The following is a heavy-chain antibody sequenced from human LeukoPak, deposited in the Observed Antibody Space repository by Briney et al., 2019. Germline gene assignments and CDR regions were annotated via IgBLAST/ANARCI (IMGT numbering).Heavy chain of an antibody. J-gene: IGHJ4*02. CDR3: ARGGIRYFDRSFDY. CDR2: IYSGGST. CDR1: GFTVSSNY. V-gene: IGHV3-66*01. D-gene: IGHD3-9*01. Sequence: GGSLRLSCAASGFTVSSNYMSWVRQAPGKGLEWVSVIYSGGSTYYADSVKGRFTISRDNSKNTLYLQMNSLRAEDTAVYYCARGGIRYFDRSFDYWGQGTLVTVSS.